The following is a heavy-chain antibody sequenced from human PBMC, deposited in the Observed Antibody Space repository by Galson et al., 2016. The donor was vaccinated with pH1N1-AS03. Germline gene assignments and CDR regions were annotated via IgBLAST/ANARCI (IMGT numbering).Heavy chain of an antibody. J-gene: IGHJ5*02. V-gene: IGHV5-51*01. CDR3: ARHGEPSTLSAWFDP. CDR2: IYARDSDV. Sequence: QSGAEVKKPGESLRISCRASGFTFTNYWIGWVRQLPGKGLEWMGIIYARDSDVRYSPSFQGQVTFSVDESIDTAYMQWSSLRASDTAMYFCARHGEPSTLSAWFDPWGQGTLVTVSS. CDR1: GFTFTNYW. D-gene: IGHD2/OR15-2a*01.